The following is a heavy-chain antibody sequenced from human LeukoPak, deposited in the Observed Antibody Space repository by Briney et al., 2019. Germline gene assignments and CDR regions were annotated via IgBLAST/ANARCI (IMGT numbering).Heavy chain of an antibody. J-gene: IGHJ4*02. CDR1: GFTFSSYG. V-gene: IGHV3-30*02. CDR2: IRYDGSNK. Sequence: GGSLRLSCAASGFTFSSYGMHWVRQAPGKGLEWVAFIRYDGSNKYYADSVKGRFTISRDNSKNTLYLQMNSLRAEDTAVYYCAKDRDPYQLPSNSYFDYWGQGTLVTVSS. CDR3: AKDRDPYQLPSNSYFDY. D-gene: IGHD2-2*01.